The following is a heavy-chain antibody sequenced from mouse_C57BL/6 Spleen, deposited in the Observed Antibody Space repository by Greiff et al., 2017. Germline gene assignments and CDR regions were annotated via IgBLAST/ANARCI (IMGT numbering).Heavy chain of an antibody. J-gene: IGHJ4*01. D-gene: IGHD1-3*01. V-gene: IGHV1-54*01. CDR2: INPGSGGT. Sequence: QVQLQQSGAELVRPGTSVKVSCKASGYAFTNYLIEWVKQRPGQGLEWIGVINPGSGGTNYNEKFKGKATLTADKSSSTAYMQLSSLTSEDSAVYFCARGGLYSYAMDYWGQGTSVTVSS. CDR3: ARGGLYSYAMDY. CDR1: GYAFTNYL.